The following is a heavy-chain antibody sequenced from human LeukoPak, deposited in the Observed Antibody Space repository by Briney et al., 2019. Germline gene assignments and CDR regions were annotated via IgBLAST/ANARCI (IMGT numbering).Heavy chain of an antibody. V-gene: IGHV4-34*01. CDR1: GGSFSGYY. J-gene: IGHJ4*02. Sequence: SETLSLTCAVYGGSFSGYYWSWIRQPPGKGLEWIGEINHSGITNYNPSLKSRVAISVDTSKNQFSLKLSSVTAADTAVYYCARPPTYAFWSGYYLDYWGQGTLVTVSS. D-gene: IGHD3-3*01. CDR2: INHSGIT. CDR3: ARPPTYAFWSGYYLDY.